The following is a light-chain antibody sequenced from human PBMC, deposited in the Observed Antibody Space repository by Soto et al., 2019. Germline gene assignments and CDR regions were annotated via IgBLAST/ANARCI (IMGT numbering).Light chain of an antibody. CDR2: AAS. CDR1: QSISSY. Sequence: DIQMTQSPSSLSASVGDRVTITCRASQSISSYLNWYQQKPGKAPKLLIYAASSLQSGVPSRFSGSGSGTDFTLTISSLQPEDFATYYCQQSYSPPQYPLARGTKLDIK. J-gene: IGKJ2*01. CDR3: QQSYSPPQYP. V-gene: IGKV1-39*01.